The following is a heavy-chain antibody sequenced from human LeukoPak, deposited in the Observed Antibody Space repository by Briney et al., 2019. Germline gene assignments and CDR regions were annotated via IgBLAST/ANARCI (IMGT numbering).Heavy chain of an antibody. CDR3: ARRPGYCSSTSCYQDAFDI. V-gene: IGHV5-51*01. D-gene: IGHD2-2*01. CDR1: GYSFTSYW. CDR2: IYPGDSDT. Sequence: GESLKISCKGSGYSFTSYWIGWVRQMPGKGLEWMWIIYPGDSDTRYSPSFQGQVTISPDKSISTAYLQWSSLKASDTAMYYCARRPGYCSSTSCYQDAFDIWGQGTMVTVSS. J-gene: IGHJ3*02.